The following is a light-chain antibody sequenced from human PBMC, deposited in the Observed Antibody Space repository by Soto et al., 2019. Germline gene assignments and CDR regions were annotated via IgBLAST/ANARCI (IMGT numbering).Light chain of an antibody. V-gene: IGKV1-27*01. CDR2: AAS. J-gene: IGKJ3*01. CDR1: QGVRNY. Sequence: DIQMTQSPTSLSASVGERVTITCRASQGVRNYVAWYQQIPGKAPKLLIYAASTLHSGVPSRFSGSGSGTDFTLTINGLQPEDFATYSCQQYSSVPVFGPGTKVEIK. CDR3: QQYSSVPV.